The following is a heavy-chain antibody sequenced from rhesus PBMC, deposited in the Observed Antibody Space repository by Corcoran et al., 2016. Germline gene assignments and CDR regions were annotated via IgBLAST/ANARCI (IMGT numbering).Heavy chain of an antibody. Sequence: QVQLQESGPGLVKPSETLYLPCAVPGGSISDDYNWSWIRPPPGKGLEWVGYIYGSGGGTNYNPSLKNRVTISIDTSKNQFSLKLSSVTAADTAVYYCARGAGSNYGNDDFDYWGQGVLVTVSS. D-gene: IGHD4-29*01. J-gene: IGHJ4*01. CDR3: ARGAGSNYGNDDFDY. CDR1: GGSISDDYN. CDR2: IYGSGGGT. V-gene: IGHV4-106*01.